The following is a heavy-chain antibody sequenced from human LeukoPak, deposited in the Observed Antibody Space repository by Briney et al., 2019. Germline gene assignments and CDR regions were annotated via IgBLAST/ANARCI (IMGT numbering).Heavy chain of an antibody. CDR2: IWYDGSNK. D-gene: IGHD2-2*01. J-gene: IGHJ4*02. V-gene: IGHV3-33*01. CDR1: GFTFSSYG. CDR3: ARAQIVVVPAAHAPLDY. Sequence: PGGSLRLSCAASGFTFSSYGMHWVRQAPGKGLEWVAVIWYDGSNKYYADSVKGRFTISRDNSKNTLCLQMNSLRAEDTAVYYCARAQIVVVPAAHAPLDYWGQGTLVTVSS.